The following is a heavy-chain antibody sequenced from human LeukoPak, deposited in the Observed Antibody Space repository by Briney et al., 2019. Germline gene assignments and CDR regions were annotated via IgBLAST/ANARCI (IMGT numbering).Heavy chain of an antibody. CDR1: GFTFSSYA. CDR3: AKVRADIVPYYFDY. V-gene: IGHV3-23*01. CDR2: ISGSGGST. D-gene: IGHD2-15*01. J-gene: IGHJ4*02. Sequence: GASLRLSCAASGFTFSSYAMSWVRQAPGKGLEWGSAISGSGGSTYYADSVKGRFTISRDTSKNTLYLQMNSLRGEDTAVYYCAKVRADIVPYYFDYWGQGTLVTVSS.